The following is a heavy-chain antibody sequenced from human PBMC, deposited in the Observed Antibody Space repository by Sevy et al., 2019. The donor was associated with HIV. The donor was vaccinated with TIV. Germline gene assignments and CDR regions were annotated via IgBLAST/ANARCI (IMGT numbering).Heavy chain of an antibody. CDR1: GHTFTGYY. J-gene: IGHJ4*02. V-gene: IGHV1-2*06. CDR2: INPNSGAT. CDR3: AKSAPGTFDF. Sequence: ASVKVSCKASGHTFTGYYMHWVRQAPGQGLEWMGRINPNSGATDYAQKFQDRVTMTRDTSISAAYMELSSLTSDDTAVYYCAKSAPGTFDFWGQGTLVTVSS. D-gene: IGHD6-13*01.